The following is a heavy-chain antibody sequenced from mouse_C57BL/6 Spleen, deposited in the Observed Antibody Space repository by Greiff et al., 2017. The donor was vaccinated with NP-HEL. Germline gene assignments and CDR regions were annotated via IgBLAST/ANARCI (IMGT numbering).Heavy chain of an antibody. D-gene: IGHD2-5*01. CDR3: ARKEVTTPCYAMDY. Sequence: VHLVESGAELARPGASVKLSCKASGYTFTSYGISWVKQRTGQGLEWIGEIYPRSGNTDYNEKFKGKATLTADKSSSTAYMELRSLTSEDSAVYYCARKEVTTPCYAMDYVGQGTSVTVSS. CDR2: IYPRSGNT. CDR1: GYTFTSYG. J-gene: IGHJ4*01. V-gene: IGHV1-81*01.